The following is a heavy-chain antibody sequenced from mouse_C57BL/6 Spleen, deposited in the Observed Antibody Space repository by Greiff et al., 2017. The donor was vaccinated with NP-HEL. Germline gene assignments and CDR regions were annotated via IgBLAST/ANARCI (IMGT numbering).Heavy chain of an antibody. CDR3: ARGGSNYAMDY. J-gene: IGHJ4*01. D-gene: IGHD5-1*01. V-gene: IGHV5-17*01. Sequence: EVKLMESGGGLVKPGGSLKLSCAASGFTFSDYGMHWVRQAPEKGLEWVAYISSGSSTIYYADTVKGRFTISRDHAKNTLFLQMTSLRSEDTAMYYCARGGSNYAMDYWGQGTSVTVSS. CDR1: GFTFSDYG. CDR2: ISSGSSTI.